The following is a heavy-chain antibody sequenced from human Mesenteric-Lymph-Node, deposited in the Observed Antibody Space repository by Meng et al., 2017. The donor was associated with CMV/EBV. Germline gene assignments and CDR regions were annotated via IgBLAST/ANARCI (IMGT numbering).Heavy chain of an antibody. D-gene: IGHD5-12*01. J-gene: IGHJ4*02. CDR1: GFTFDDYG. V-gene: IGHV3-53*01. Sequence: GESLKISCVASGFTFDDYGMSWVRQAPGKGLEWVSVIYSGGRTSYADSVKGRFTISRDNSKNTLYLQMNSLRAEDTAVYYCARDTSGYNYFDYWGQGTLVTVSS. CDR3: ARDTSGYNYFDY. CDR2: IYSGGRT.